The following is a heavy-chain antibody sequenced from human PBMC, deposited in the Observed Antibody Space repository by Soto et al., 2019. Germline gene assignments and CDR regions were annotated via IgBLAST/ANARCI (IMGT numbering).Heavy chain of an antibody. D-gene: IGHD3-10*01. CDR1: GLKFIHYG. Sequence: PGVSMRLCCVASGLKFIHYGMRWVSKNTGKGLEWVAVISCDGSLKFYEDSVKGRFTISRDNSRNTLYLQMNSLRAEDTAVYFCARCDGSATYCFFFAYWGQGTPVTVSS. J-gene: IGHJ4*02. CDR3: ARCDGSATYCFFFAY. V-gene: IGHV3-33*08. CDR2: ISCDGSLK.